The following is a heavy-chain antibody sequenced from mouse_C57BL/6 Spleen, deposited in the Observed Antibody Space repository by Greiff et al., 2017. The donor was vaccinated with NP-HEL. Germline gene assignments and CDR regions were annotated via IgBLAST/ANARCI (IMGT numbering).Heavy chain of an antibody. D-gene: IGHD2-3*01. V-gene: IGHV1-15*01. CDR3: TYDPYYAMDY. CDR2: IDPETGGT. Sequence: VQLQQSGAELVRPGASVTLSCKASGYTFTDYDMHWVKQTPVHGLEWIGAIDPETGGTAYNQKFKGKAILTADKSSSTAYMELRSLTSEDSAVYYCTYDPYYAMDYWGQGTSVTVSS. J-gene: IGHJ4*01. CDR1: GYTFTDYD.